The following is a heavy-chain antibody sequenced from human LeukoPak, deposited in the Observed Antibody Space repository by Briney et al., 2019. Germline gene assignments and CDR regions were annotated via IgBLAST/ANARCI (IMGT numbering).Heavy chain of an antibody. CDR3: ARLYGGYGDYYFDY. V-gene: IGHV3-74*01. CDR2: INTDGSST. D-gene: IGHD4-17*01. Sequence: PGGSLRLSCAASGFTFSSHWMHWVRQAPGKGLVWVSRINTDGSSTTYADSVKGRFTISRDNAKNTLYLQMNSLRAEDTAVYYCARLYGGYGDYYFDYWGQGTLVTVSS. J-gene: IGHJ4*02. CDR1: GFTFSSHW.